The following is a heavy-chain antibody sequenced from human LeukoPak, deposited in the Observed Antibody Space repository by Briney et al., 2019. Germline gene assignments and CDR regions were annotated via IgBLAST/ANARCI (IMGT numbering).Heavy chain of an antibody. Sequence: SQTLSLTCVISGDSVSSNGVAWNWVRQSPSRGLEWLGRTYYGSKWSDDYALSVKSRITINPDTSKNQFSLQLNSVTPEDTAVYYCTRGRNSAFDYWGQGTLVTVSS. J-gene: IGHJ4*02. CDR3: TRGRNSAFDY. D-gene: IGHD1-14*01. CDR2: TYYGSKWSD. CDR1: GDSVSSNGVA. V-gene: IGHV6-1*01.